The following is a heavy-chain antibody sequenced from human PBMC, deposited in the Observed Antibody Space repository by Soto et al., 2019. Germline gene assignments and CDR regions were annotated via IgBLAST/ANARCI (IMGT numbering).Heavy chain of an antibody. J-gene: IGHJ4*02. V-gene: IGHV3-33*01. CDR2: IWYDGNNK. CDR1: GFTFSSYC. CDR3: ARGLHSLFDY. D-gene: IGHD2-21*01. Sequence: QPGASVRLSCAASGFTFSSYCMHWVRQAPGKGLEWVAVIWYDGNNKYYADSVKGRFTISRDNSNNTLYGQMTSLRAEDTAVYYCARGLHSLFDYWGQGTLVNVSS.